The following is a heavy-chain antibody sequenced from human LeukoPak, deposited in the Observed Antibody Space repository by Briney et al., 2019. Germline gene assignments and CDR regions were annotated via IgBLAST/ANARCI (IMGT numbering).Heavy chain of an antibody. J-gene: IGHJ4*02. CDR1: GYTFTSYY. CDR3: ARDREYYYDSSGSLGH. Sequence: ASVKVSCKASGYTFTSYYMHWVRQAPGQGLEWMGIINPSGGSTSYAQKFQGRVTMTRDTSTSTVYMELSSLRSEDTAVYYCARDREYYYDSSGSLGHWGRGTLVTVSS. CDR2: INPSGGST. D-gene: IGHD3-22*01. V-gene: IGHV1-46*01.